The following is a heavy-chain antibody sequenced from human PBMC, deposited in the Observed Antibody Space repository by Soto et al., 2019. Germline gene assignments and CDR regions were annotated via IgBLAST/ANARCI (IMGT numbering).Heavy chain of an antibody. J-gene: IGHJ4*02. CDR3: AKDRGGTTSGNFDH. V-gene: IGHV3-74*01. CDR2: ISSDGTST. Sequence: GGSLRLSCAASGFTFSNYWMHWVRQAPGKGPVWVSRISSDGTSTTYADSVKGRFTISRDNSKNTLYLQMNSLRAEDTAVYYRAKDRGGTTSGNFDHWGQGA. D-gene: IGHD1-1*01. CDR1: GFTFSNYW.